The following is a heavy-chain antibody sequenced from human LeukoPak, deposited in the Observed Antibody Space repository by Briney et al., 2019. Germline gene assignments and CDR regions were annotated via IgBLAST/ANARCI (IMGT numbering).Heavy chain of an antibody. CDR1: GFTFSSYA. CDR3: ARDFSVGALIFSFGY. D-gene: IGHD1-26*01. Sequence: GGSLRLSCAASGFTFSSYAMHWVRQAPGKGLEWVAVISYDGSNKYYADSVKGRFTISRDNSKNTLYLQMNSLRAEDTAVYYCARDFSVGALIFSFGYWGQGTLVTVS. V-gene: IGHV3-30-3*01. CDR2: ISYDGSNK. J-gene: IGHJ4*02.